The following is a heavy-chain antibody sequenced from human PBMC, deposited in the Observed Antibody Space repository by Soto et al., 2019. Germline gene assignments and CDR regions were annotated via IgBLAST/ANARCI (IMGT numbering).Heavy chain of an antibody. V-gene: IGHV1-24*01. J-gene: IGHJ4*02. D-gene: IGHD3-3*01. CDR1: GYTLTDLS. CDR2: FDLEDGET. CDR3: ATHRSGRFLEWLPEGSLGY. Sequence: QVQLVQSGAEVKKPGASVKVSCKVSGYTLTDLSMQWVRQAPGKGLEWMGGFDLEDGETIYAEKFPGRVNMTEDTAPDTAYMELSSMRSEDTAVYYCATHRSGRFLEWLPEGSLGYWGQGTLVTVSS.